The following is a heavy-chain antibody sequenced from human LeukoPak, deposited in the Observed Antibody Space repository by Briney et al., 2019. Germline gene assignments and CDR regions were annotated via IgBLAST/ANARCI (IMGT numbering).Heavy chain of an antibody. D-gene: IGHD2-2*01. Sequence: PGGSLRLSCTASGFTFSSYPMTWVRQAPGKGLEWVSSLDGNGDDTYYADSVKGRFIIFRDNSKNTLYLQMSSLRAEDTAVYFCARIASWTSSEFWGQGALVTVSS. V-gene: IGHV3-23*01. CDR3: ARIASWTSSEF. CDR2: LDGNGDDT. J-gene: IGHJ4*02. CDR1: GFTFSSYP.